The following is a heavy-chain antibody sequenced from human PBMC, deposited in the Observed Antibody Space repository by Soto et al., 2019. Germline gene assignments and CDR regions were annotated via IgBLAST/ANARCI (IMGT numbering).Heavy chain of an antibody. CDR2: ISGSGGST. D-gene: IGHD3-22*01. J-gene: IGHJ3*02. Sequence: GGSLRLSCTASGFTFSSYAMSWVRQAPGKGLEWVSAISGSGGSTYYADSVKGRFTISRDNSKNTLYLQMNSLRAEDTAVYYCAKSDSSGYYINDAFDIWGQGTMITV. CDR1: GFTFSSYA. CDR3: AKSDSSGYYINDAFDI. V-gene: IGHV3-23*01.